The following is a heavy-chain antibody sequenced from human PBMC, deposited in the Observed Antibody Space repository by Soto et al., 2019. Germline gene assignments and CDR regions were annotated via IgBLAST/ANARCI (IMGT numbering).Heavy chain of an antibody. CDR3: ARDFVSGGPGRVWGYYYYYGMDV. CDR2: ICYDGSNK. D-gene: IGHD3-16*01. J-gene: IGHJ6*02. CDR1: GFTFSSYG. V-gene: IGHV3-33*01. Sequence: GSLRLSCATLGFTFSSYGMHWVRQAPGKGLEWVAVICYDGSNKYYADSVKGRFTISRDNSKNTLYLQMNSLRAEDTAVYYCARDFVSGGPGRVWGYYYYYGMDVWGQGTTVTVSS.